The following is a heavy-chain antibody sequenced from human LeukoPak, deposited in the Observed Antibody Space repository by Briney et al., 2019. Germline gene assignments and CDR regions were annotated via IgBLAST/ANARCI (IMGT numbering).Heavy chain of an antibody. D-gene: IGHD4-17*01. CDR2: IYYSGST. J-gene: IGHJ5*02. CDR3: ARGLIYGDYTGTNWFDP. CDR1: SGSISSGDYY. V-gene: IGHV4-30-4*01. Sequence: SETLSLTCTVSSGSISSGDYYWSWIRQPPGKGLEWIGYIYYSGSTYYNPSLKSRVTISVDTSKNQFSLKLSSVTAADTAVYYCARGLIYGDYTGTNWFDPWGQGTLVTVSS.